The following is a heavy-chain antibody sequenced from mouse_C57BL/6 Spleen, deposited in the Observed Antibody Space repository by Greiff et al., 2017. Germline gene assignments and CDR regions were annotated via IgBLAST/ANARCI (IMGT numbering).Heavy chain of an antibody. J-gene: IGHJ4*01. CDR3: ARAWDGYYVDY. Sequence: EVHLVEPGGGLVKPGGSLKLSCAASGFTFSSYAMSWVRQTPETRLEWVATISDGGSYTYYPDNVKGRFTISRDNAKNNLYLQMSHLTSEDTAMYYCARAWDGYYVDYWGQGTSVTVSS. V-gene: IGHV5-4*01. D-gene: IGHD2-3*01. CDR1: GFTFSSYA. CDR2: ISDGGSYT.